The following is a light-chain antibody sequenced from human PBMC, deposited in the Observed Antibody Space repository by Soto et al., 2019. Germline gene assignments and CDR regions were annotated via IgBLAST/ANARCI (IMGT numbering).Light chain of an antibody. CDR3: AAWDDSLNVYVV. Sequence: QSVLTQPPSASGTPGQRVTISCSGSSSNIGSNTVNWYQQLPGTAPKLLIYSNNQRPSGVPDRFSGSKSGTSASLAISGLQSEDEADYYCAAWDDSLNVYVVFGGGTKSPS. CDR2: SNN. V-gene: IGLV1-44*01. J-gene: IGLJ2*01. CDR1: SSNIGSNT.